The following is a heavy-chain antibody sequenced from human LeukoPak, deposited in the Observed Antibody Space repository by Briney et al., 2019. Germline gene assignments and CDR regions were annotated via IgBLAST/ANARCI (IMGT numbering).Heavy chain of an antibody. V-gene: IGHV3-23*01. D-gene: IGHD6-19*01. Sequence: GGSLRLSCAASGFIFSNYAMSWVRQAPGKGLEWVSGINNSGDRRFYADSVKGRFTISRDNSKNTLYLQMNSLRDEDMAVYYCARGWYNFDYWGQGTRVTVSP. CDR2: INNSGDRR. CDR1: GFIFSNYA. J-gene: IGHJ4*02. CDR3: ARGWYNFDY.